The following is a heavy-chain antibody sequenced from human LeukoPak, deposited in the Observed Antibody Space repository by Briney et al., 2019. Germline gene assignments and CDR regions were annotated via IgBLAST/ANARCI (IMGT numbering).Heavy chain of an antibody. CDR2: VGGSGGTI. D-gene: IGHD1-26*01. CDR1: GFTFTDYY. Sequence: GGSLRLSCVASGFTFTDYYMSWIRQTPGKGLEWIAHVGGSGGTIYYADSMRGRVTISRDNTKNSVYLQMNSLRAEDTAVYYCARSTSGATHYYYYMDVWGKGTTVTVSS. CDR3: ARSTSGATHYYYYMDV. J-gene: IGHJ6*03. V-gene: IGHV3-11*04.